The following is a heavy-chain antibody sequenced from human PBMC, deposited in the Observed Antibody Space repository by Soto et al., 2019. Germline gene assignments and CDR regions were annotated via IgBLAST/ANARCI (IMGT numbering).Heavy chain of an antibody. CDR2: FDPEDGET. CDR1: GYTLTELS. D-gene: IGHD3-16*02. CDR3: ATPLIGGYPLYFDY. V-gene: IGHV1-24*01. Sequence: ASVKVSCKVSGYTLTELSMHWVRQAPGKGLEWMGGFDPEDGETIYAQKFQGRVTMTEDTSTDTAYMELSSLRSEDTAVYYCATPLIGGYPLYFDYWGQGTLVTVSS. J-gene: IGHJ4*02.